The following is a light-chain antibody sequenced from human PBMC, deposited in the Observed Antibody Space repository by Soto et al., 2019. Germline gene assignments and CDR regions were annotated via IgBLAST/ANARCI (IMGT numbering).Light chain of an antibody. Sequence: EIVLTQSPGTPSFSPGESATLSCRASQSVSSSYLAWYQQKPGQAPRLLIYGASSRATGIPDRFSGSGSGTDFTLTISSLQPDDFATYYCQHYNSYSEAFGQGTKVDIK. CDR3: QHYNSYSEA. V-gene: IGKV3-20*01. CDR2: GAS. CDR1: QSVSSSY. J-gene: IGKJ1*01.